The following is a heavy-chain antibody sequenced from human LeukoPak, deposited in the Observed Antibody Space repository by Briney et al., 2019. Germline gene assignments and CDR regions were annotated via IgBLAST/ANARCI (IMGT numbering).Heavy chain of an antibody. CDR1: VITFSNYR. D-gene: IGHD2-2*02. CDR2: ISTDSMTT. V-gene: IGHV3-48*01. CDR3: ARHTYCSGSSCYIGDAFDI. J-gene: IGHJ3*02. Sequence: GGSLRLSCAPTVITFSNYRMNWVRKAPGKGLEWISYISTDSMTTFYAASVRGRFIISRDNANSSLYLQMIGLRVEYTALYYCARHTYCSGSSCYIGDAFDIWGHGTMVTV.